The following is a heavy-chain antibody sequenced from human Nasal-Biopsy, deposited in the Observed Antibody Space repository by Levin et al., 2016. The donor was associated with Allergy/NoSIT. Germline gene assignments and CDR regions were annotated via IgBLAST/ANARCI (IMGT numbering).Heavy chain of an antibody. J-gene: IGHJ4*02. V-gene: IGHV4-34*01. CDR3: ARGEAYSYGSGSHLLD. Sequence: SETLSLTCAVYGGSFSAYYWNWIRQPPGKGLEWIGEINHSGSITNYNPSLKSRVTISVDTSKNQFSLNLISVTAADTAVYYCARGEAYSYGSGSHLLDWGQGTLVTVSS. CDR2: INHSGSIT. D-gene: IGHD3-10*01. CDR1: GGSFSAYY.